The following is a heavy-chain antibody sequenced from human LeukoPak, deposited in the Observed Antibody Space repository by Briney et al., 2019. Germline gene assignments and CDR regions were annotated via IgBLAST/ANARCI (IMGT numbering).Heavy chain of an antibody. V-gene: IGHV4-39*01. D-gene: IGHD3-22*01. J-gene: IGHJ3*02. Sequence: SETLSLTCTVSGGSISSSSYYWGWIRQPPGKGLEWIGSIYYSGSTYYNPSLKSRVTISVDTSKNQFSLKLSSVTAADTAMYYCARGLLRNAFDIWGQGTMVTVSS. CDR2: IYYSGST. CDR3: ARGLLRNAFDI. CDR1: GGSISSSSYY.